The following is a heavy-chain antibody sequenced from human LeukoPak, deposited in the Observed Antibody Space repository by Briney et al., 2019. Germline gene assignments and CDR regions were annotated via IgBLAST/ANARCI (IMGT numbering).Heavy chain of an antibody. CDR1: GFTFSSYG. D-gene: IGHD4-17*01. Sequence: PGVSVTLLCAASGFTFSSYGMHWVRQARGKGLEWVAVISYDGSKQYYADSGKGRFTISRDNSKNPPYLQMNSLRAEDQAVYYWAEESRDYGMEYYFDYWGQGTLVTVSS. J-gene: IGHJ4*02. CDR2: ISYDGSKQ. V-gene: IGHV3-30*18. CDR3: AEESRDYGMEYYFDY.